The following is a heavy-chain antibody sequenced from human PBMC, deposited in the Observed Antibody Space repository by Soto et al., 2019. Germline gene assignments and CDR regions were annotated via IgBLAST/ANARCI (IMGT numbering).Heavy chain of an antibody. Sequence: EVQLVESGGGLVQPGGSLRLSCAASGFGFSNYEMNWVRQAPGKGLEWVSYITSSGGATMYADSVKGRVTISRDNAKDSLYLQMNSLRVEDTAVYYCARGDCKTSCYIGFWGQGALVTVSS. J-gene: IGHJ4*02. D-gene: IGHD2-2*02. V-gene: IGHV3-48*03. CDR1: GFGFSNYE. CDR3: ARGDCKTSCYIGF. CDR2: ITSSGGAT.